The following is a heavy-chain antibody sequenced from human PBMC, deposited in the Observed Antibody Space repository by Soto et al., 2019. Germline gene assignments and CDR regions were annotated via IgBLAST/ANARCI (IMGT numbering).Heavy chain of an antibody. CDR1: GGSFSGYY. D-gene: IGHD6-13*01. J-gene: IGHJ5*02. V-gene: IGHV4-34*01. CDR2: INHSGST. Sequence: SETLSLTCAVYGGSFSGYYWSWIRQPPGKGLEWIGEINHSGSTNYNPSLKSRVAISVDTSKNQFSLKLSSVTAADTAVYYCARELRKGIAAAGMVRHDWFDPCGKGTLVTGYS. CDR3: ARELRKGIAAAGMVRHDWFDP.